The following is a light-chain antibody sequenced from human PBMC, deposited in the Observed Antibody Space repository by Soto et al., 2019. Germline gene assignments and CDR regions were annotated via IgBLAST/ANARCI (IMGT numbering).Light chain of an antibody. CDR2: AAS. CDR3: QQANSFPLT. CDR1: QGISSW. Sequence: DIQMTQSPSSVSASVGDRVTITCRASQGISSWLAWYQRKPGKAPKLLIYAASSLQSGVPSRFGGSGSGTDFTLTISSLQPEDFATYYCQQANSFPLTFGPGTKVDIK. J-gene: IGKJ3*01. V-gene: IGKV1-12*01.